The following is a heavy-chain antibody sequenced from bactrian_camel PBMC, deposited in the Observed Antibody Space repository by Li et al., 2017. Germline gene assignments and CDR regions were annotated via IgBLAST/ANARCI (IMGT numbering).Heavy chain of an antibody. CDR2: VDSDGNT. J-gene: IGHJ6*01. D-gene: IGHD4*01. Sequence: HVQLVESGGGLVQAGGSLRLSCGASGYTYSSYCMGWFRQAPGKEREGVATVDSDGNTSYADSVKGRFTISQDNAKNTLYLQMNSLKPEDTAMYYCAALPRDGCPYPIDFAREGDFGYRGQGTQVTVS. CDR3: AALPRDGCPYPIDFAREGDFGY. V-gene: IGHV3S26*01. CDR1: GYTYSSYC.